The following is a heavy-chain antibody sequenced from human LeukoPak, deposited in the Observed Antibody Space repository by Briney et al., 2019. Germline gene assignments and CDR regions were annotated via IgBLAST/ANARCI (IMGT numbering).Heavy chain of an antibody. CDR1: GVSISSYY. V-gene: IGHV4-59*01. CDR3: ARDRGDLPMVRDRRVGANYYYYMDV. Sequence: EPSETLSLTCTVSGVSISSYYWSWIRQPPGKGLEWIGYIYYSGSTNYNPSLKSRVTISVDTSKNQFSLKLSSVTAADTAVYYCARDRGDLPMVRDRRVGANYYYYMDVWGKGTTVTISS. CDR2: IYYSGST. J-gene: IGHJ6*03. D-gene: IGHD3-10*01.